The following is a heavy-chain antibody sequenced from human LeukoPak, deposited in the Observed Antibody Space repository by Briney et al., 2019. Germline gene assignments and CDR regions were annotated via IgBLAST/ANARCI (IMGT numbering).Heavy chain of an antibody. J-gene: IGHJ2*01. Sequence: PSETLSLTCAVYGGSFSGYYWSWIRQPPGKGLEWIGEINHSGSTNYNPSLKSRVTISVDTSKNRFSLKLSSVTAADTAVYYCARKPHSSSWYLPRNWYFDLWGRGTLVTVSS. D-gene: IGHD6-13*01. CDR2: INHSGST. CDR3: ARKPHSSSWYLPRNWYFDL. V-gene: IGHV4-34*01. CDR1: GGSFSGYY.